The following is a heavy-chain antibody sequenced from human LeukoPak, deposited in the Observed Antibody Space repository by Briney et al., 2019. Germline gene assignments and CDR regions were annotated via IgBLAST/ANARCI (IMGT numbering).Heavy chain of an antibody. J-gene: IGHJ6*03. CDR3: ARDNYDYVWGSYRPLDDYYYYMDV. Sequence: PSETLSLTCTVSGGSISSYYWSWIRQPPGKGLEWIGYIYYSGSTNYNPSLKSRVTISVDTSKTQFSLKLSSVTAADTAVYYCARDNYDYVWGSYRPLDDYYYYMDVWGKGTTVTVSS. D-gene: IGHD3-16*02. CDR2: IYYSGST. CDR1: GGSISSYY. V-gene: IGHV4-59*01.